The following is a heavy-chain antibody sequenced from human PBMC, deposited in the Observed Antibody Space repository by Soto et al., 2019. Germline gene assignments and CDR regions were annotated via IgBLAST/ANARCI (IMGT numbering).Heavy chain of an antibody. CDR1: GFTFSSYA. D-gene: IGHD3-16*02. J-gene: IGHJ4*02. Sequence: EVQLLESGGGLVQPGGSLRLSCAASGFTFSSYAMSWVRQAPGKGLEWVSAISGSGGSTYYADSVKGRFTISRDNSKNTLYLQINSLRTDDTAVYYCAKEWRPASLHLGELSINWGRGTLVTVSS. CDR2: ISGSGGST. CDR3: AKEWRPASLHLGELSIN. V-gene: IGHV3-23*01.